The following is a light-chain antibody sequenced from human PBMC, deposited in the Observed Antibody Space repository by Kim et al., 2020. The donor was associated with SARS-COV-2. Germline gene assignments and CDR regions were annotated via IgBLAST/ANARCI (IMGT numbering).Light chain of an antibody. CDR3: CSYTSSNTYV. J-gene: IGLJ1*01. CDR2: DVS. CDR1: SSDVGGYNY. V-gene: IGLV2-11*01. Sequence: QSALTQPGSVSGSPGQSITISCTGTSSDVGGYNYVSWYQQHPGKAPKLMIYDVSKRPSGVSDRFSGSKSGNTASLTISGLQAEDEADYYCCSYTSSNTYVFGTGTKVTVL.